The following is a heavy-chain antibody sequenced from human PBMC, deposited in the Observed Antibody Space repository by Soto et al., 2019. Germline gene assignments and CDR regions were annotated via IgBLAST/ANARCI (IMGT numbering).Heavy chain of an antibody. J-gene: IGHJ5*02. D-gene: IGHD6-13*01. CDR2: TYYRSKWYN. CDR1: GDSVSSNSAA. CDR3: ARGRGYSGIAAVSRNWFDP. V-gene: IGHV6-1*01. Sequence: PSQTLSLTCAISGDSVSSNSAAWNWIRQSPSRGLEWLGRTYYRSKWYNDYAVSVKSRITINPDTSKNQFSLQLNSVTPEDTAVYYCARGRGYSGIAAVSRNWFDPWGQGTLVTVSS.